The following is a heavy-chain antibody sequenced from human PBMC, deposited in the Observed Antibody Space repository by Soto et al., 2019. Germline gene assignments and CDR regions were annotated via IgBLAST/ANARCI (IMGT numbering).Heavy chain of an antibody. CDR3: ARDVNMYVWGSYRSPGY. J-gene: IGHJ4*01. V-gene: IGHV1-18*04. Sequence: ASVKVSCKASGYTFTSYGISWVRQAPGQGLEWMGWISAYNGNTNYAQKLQGRVTMTTDTSTSTAYMELRSLRSDDTAVYYCARDVNMYVWGSYRSPGYWGQGTLVTVSS. CDR1: GYTFTSYG. CDR2: ISAYNGNT. D-gene: IGHD3-16*02.